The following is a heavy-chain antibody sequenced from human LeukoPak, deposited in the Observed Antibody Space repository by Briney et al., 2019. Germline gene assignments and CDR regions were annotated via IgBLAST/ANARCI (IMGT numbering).Heavy chain of an antibody. D-gene: IGHD3-22*01. CDR2: ISSSSSYI. V-gene: IGHV3-21*01. J-gene: IGHJ4*02. CDR1: GFTFSSYS. Sequence: PGGSLRLSCAASGFTFSSYSMNWVRQAPGKGLEWVSSISSSSSYIYYADSVKGRFTISRGNAKNSLYLQMNSLRAEDTAVYYCARAKPGGYDSSGYPDYWGQGTLVTVSS. CDR3: ARAKPGGYDSSGYPDY.